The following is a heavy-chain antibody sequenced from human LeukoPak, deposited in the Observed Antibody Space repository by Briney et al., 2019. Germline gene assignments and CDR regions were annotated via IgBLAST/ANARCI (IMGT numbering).Heavy chain of an antibody. V-gene: IGHV1-8*03. CDR1: GYTFTSYD. Sequence: ASVKVSCKASGYTFTSYDINWVRQATGQGLEWMGWMNPNSGNTGYAQKFQGRATITRNTSISTAYMELSSLRSEDTAVYYCARGGASSIAGNEGFDYWGQGTLVTVSS. J-gene: IGHJ4*02. CDR3: ARGGASSIAGNEGFDY. CDR2: MNPNSGNT. D-gene: IGHD6-6*01.